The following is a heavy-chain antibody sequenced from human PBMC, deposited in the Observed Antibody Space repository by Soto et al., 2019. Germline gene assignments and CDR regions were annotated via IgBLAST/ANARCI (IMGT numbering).Heavy chain of an antibody. CDR1: GFTFSSYG. CDR2: IWYDGSNK. D-gene: IGHD2-8*01. J-gene: IGHJ6*02. V-gene: IGHV3-33*01. CDR3: ARDRPGKEMVYAIRYGMDV. Sequence: QVQLVESGGGVVQPGRSLRLSCAASGFTFSSYGMHWVRQAPGKGLEWVAVIWYDGSNKYYADSVKGRFTISRDNSKNTLYLQMNGLSAEDTAVYYCARDRPGKEMVYAIRYGMDVWGQGTTVTVSS.